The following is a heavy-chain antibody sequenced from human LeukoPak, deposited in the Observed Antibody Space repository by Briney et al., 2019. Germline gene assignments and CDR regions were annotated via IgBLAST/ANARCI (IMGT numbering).Heavy chain of an antibody. Sequence: GGSLRLSCAASGFSFSGYWMSWVRQAPGKGLEWVANINQNGGEKYYVDSVKGRFTISRDNAKNSLYLQMNSLRAEDTAVYYCARDGPEGSYTYDAFDIWGQGTMVTVSS. D-gene: IGHD3-10*01. J-gene: IGHJ3*02. CDR1: GFSFSGYW. V-gene: IGHV3-7*01. CDR3: ARDGPEGSYTYDAFDI. CDR2: INQNGGEK.